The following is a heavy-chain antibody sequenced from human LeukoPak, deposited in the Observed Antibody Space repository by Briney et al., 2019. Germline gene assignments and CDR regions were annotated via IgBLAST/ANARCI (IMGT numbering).Heavy chain of an antibody. CDR1: GFTFKNYA. Sequence: GGSLRLSCAASGFTFKNYAMNWVRQAPGKGLEWVSSISGDSSDIYYADSVMGRSTISRDNAKNSVYLQINSLRAEDTAIYYCARRGYSDYWGQGTLVTVSS. CDR3: ARRGYSDY. CDR2: ISGDSSDI. V-gene: IGHV3-21*01. J-gene: IGHJ4*02.